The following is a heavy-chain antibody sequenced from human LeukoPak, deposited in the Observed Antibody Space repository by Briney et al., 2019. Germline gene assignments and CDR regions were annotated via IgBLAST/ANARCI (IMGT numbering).Heavy chain of an antibody. CDR1: GFTFSSHW. Sequence: GGSLRLSCVASGFTFSSHWMHWVRRAPGKGVVWVSRVNSDGGSTRYADSVQGRFTISRDNAKNTLYLQMNSLRAGDTAVYYCARGGSPPEALGDAFDIWGQGTMVTVSS. CDR2: VNSDGGST. J-gene: IGHJ3*02. V-gene: IGHV3-74*01. CDR3: ARGGSPPEALGDAFDI. D-gene: IGHD1-26*01.